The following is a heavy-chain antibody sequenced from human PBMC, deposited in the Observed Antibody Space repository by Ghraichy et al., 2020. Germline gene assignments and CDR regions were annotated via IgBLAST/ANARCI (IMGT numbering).Heavy chain of an antibody. D-gene: IGHD2-15*01. V-gene: IGHV4-34*01. J-gene: IGHJ4*01. CDR3: ASRLSSPNAYYFDY. CDR2: INHSGST. CDR1: GGSFSGYY. Sequence: SCAVYGGSFSGYYWSWIRQPPGKGLEWIGEINHSGSTDYNPSLKSRVTISVDTSKNQFSLKLSSVTAADTAVYYCASRLSSPNAYYFDYWGHGTLVTVSS.